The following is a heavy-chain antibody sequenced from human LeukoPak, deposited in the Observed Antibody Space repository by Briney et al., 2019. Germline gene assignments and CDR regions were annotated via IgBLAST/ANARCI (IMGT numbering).Heavy chain of an antibody. CDR1: GYSFTSYW. V-gene: IGHV5-51*01. D-gene: IGHD1-26*01. CDR2: IYPGDSDT. CDR3: ARPWDSGSYTVPLFDY. J-gene: IGHJ4*02. Sequence: GESLKISCKGSGYSFTSYWLGWVRQMPGKGLEWMGIIYPGDSDTRYSPSFQGQVTISADKSISTAYLQWSSLKASDTAMYYCARPWDSGSYTVPLFDYWGQGTLVTVSS.